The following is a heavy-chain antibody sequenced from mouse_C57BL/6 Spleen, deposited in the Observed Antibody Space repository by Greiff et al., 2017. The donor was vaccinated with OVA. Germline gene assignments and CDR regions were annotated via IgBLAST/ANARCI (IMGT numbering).Heavy chain of an antibody. CDR2: ISSGSSTI. V-gene: IGHV5-17*01. CDR3: ARVGYYGSSPFFDY. D-gene: IGHD1-1*01. CDR1: GFTFSDYG. Sequence: EVMLVESGGGLVKPGGSLKLSCAASGFTFSDYGMHWVRQAPEKGLEWVAYISSGSSTIYYAETVKGRFTISRDNAKNTLFLQMTSLRSEDTAMYYCARVGYYGSSPFFDYWGQGTTLTVSS. J-gene: IGHJ2*01.